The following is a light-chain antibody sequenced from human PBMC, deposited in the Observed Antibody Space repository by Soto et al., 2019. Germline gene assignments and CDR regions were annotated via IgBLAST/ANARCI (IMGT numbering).Light chain of an antibody. CDR3: CSYVINRRV. V-gene: IGLV2-23*02. Sequence: QSALTQPASVSGSPGQSITISCSGTYNLVSWYQQHPGKAPKLMIFEVNKRPSGVSYRFSGSKSGNTASLTISALQAEDEADYFSCSYVINRRVFGGGTKLTVL. J-gene: IGLJ3*02. CDR2: EVN. CDR1: YNL.